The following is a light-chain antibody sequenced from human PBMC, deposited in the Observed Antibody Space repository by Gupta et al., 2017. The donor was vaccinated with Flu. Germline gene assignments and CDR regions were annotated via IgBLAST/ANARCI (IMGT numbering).Light chain of an antibody. J-gene: IGLJ2*01. CDR1: ALSSQY. Sequence: SYELTQPPSLSVSPGQTARITCSGDALSSQYTYWYQQKPGQAPVLVISKDTERPSGIPERFSGSNSGTTGTLTISGVQAEDEAAYYCQSADNSGTYVVFGGGTRLTV. V-gene: IGLV3-25*03. CDR2: KDT. CDR3: QSADNSGTYVV.